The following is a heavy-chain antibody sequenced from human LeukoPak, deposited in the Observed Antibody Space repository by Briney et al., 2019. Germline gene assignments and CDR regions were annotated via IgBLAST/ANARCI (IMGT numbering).Heavy chain of an antibody. V-gene: IGHV4-61*02. CDR2: IYTSGST. Sequence: SETLSLTCTVSGNSISSGDNYWSWIRQPAGKGLEWIGRIYTSGSTNYNPSLKSRVTISGDTSKNQFSLRLSSVTAADTAVYYCARELSLLVSGSYYYYYYMDVWGKGTTVTVSS. CDR1: GNSISSGDNY. D-gene: IGHD1-26*01. CDR3: ARELSLLVSGSYYYYYYMDV. J-gene: IGHJ6*03.